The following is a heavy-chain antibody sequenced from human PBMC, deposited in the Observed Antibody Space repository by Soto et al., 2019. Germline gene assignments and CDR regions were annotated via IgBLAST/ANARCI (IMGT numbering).Heavy chain of an antibody. V-gene: IGHV4-30-4*01. CDR1: GGSVSSGDYY. D-gene: IGHD4-17*01. CDR3: ARQDFRAVTPDY. Sequence: QVQLQESGPGLVKPSQTLSLTCTVSGGSVSSGDYYWSWIRQPPGKGLEWIGYIYYSGSTYYNPSRKSLVTISVHTSKNQFSLKLSSVTAADTAVYYCARQDFRAVTPDYWGQGTLVTVSS. CDR2: IYYSGST. J-gene: IGHJ4*02.